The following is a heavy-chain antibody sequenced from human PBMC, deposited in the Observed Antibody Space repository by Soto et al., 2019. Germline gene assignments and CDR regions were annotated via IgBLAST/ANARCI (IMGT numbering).Heavy chain of an antibody. CDR2: ISSSSSTT. J-gene: IGHJ4*02. CDR3: VREPYSSSWYDY. V-gene: IGHV3-48*02. Sequence: GGSLRLSCAASGFTFSSYSMNWVRQAPGKGLEWVSYISSSSSTTYYADSVKGRFTISRDNAKNSLYLQMNSLRDEDTAVYYCVREPYSSSWYDYWGQGTLVTVSS. D-gene: IGHD6-13*01. CDR1: GFTFSSYS.